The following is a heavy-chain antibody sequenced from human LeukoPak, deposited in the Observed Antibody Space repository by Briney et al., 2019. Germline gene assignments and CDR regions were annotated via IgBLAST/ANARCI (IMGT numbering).Heavy chain of an antibody. V-gene: IGHV3-21*01. D-gene: IGHD3-22*01. CDR3: ARGVGSGYTDY. CDR2: ISSSSSYI. CDR1: GFTFSSYS. Sequence: GGSLRLSCAASGFTFSSYSMNWVRQAPGKGLEWVSSISSSSSYIYYADSVKGRFTISRDNAKNSLYLQIHSLRAEDTAVYYCARGVGSGYTDYWGQGALVTVSS. J-gene: IGHJ4*02.